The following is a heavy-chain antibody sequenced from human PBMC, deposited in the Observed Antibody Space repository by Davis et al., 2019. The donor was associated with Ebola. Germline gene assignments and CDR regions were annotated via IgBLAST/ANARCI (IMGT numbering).Heavy chain of an antibody. V-gene: IGHV4-4*08. J-gene: IGHJ6*02. CDR3: ARDRVSHYGMDV. Sequence: PSETLSLTCTVSGGSISSYYWSWIRQPPGKELEWIGHVYYSGSTNYNPSLESRVTISVDTSKSQFFLILSSVTAADTAIYYCARDRVSHYGMDVWGQGTTVTVSS. CDR2: VYYSGST. D-gene: IGHD6-13*01. CDR1: GGSISSYY.